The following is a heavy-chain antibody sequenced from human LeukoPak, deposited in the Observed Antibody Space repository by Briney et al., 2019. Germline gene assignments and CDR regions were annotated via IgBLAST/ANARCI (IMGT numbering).Heavy chain of an antibody. J-gene: IGHJ4*02. CDR3: ARDPINIATAANGFDY. CDR2: ISSSSSYI. Sequence: PGGSLRLSCAASGFTFINAWMAWVRQAPGKGLEWVSSISSSSSYIYYADSVKGRFTISRDNAKNSLYLQMNSLRVEDTALYYCARDPINIATAANGFDYWGQGTLVTVSS. CDR1: GFTFINAW. D-gene: IGHD6-13*01. V-gene: IGHV3-21*01.